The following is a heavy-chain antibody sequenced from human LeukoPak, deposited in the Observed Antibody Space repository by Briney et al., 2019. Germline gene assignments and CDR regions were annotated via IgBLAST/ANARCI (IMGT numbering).Heavy chain of an antibody. CDR1: GFTFSSYS. Sequence: GGSLRLSCAASGFTFSSYSMNWVRQVPGKGLEWVSSISSSSSYIYYADSVKGRFTISRDNAKNSLYLQMNSLRAEDTAVYYCARDPSPPYYDSSGYPYWGQGTLVTVSS. CDR2: ISSSSSYI. V-gene: IGHV3-21*01. CDR3: ARDPSPPYYDSSGYPY. D-gene: IGHD3-22*01. J-gene: IGHJ4*02.